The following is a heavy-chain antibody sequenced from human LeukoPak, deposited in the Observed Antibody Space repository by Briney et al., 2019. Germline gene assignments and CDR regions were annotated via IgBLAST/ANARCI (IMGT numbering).Heavy chain of an antibody. J-gene: IGHJ3*02. Sequence: ASVKVSCKASGGSFRRNTIVWVRQAPGQGLEWMGMIVPISGTPNYAQKLQGRLTISTDESTSTAYMDLSNLRSDDTAIYYCAINTGGRADAFDIWGQGTLVTVSS. CDR1: GGSFRRNT. D-gene: IGHD1-26*01. CDR3: AINTGGRADAFDI. CDR2: IVPISGTP. V-gene: IGHV1-69*05.